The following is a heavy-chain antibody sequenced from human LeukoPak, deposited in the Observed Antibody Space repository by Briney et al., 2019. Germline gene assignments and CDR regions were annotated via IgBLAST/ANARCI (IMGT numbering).Heavy chain of an antibody. CDR3: ARDWGRYRYTLYYLDY. Sequence: GGSLRLSCAASGFTFSTYSMNWVRQAPGKGLEWVSSISSSSSYIYYSDSVKGRFTISRDNAKNSLYLQMNSLRAEDTAVYYCARDWGRYRYTLYYLDYWGQGTLVTVSS. V-gene: IGHV3-21*01. J-gene: IGHJ4*02. CDR2: ISSSSSYI. D-gene: IGHD3-16*02. CDR1: GFTFSTYS.